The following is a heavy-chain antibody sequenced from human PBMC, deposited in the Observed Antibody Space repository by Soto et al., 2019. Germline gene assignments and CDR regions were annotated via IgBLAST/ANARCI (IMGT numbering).Heavy chain of an antibody. J-gene: IGHJ4*02. V-gene: IGHV4-59*08. Sequence: QVQLHEPGPGLVKPSETLSLTCSVSDVSTSNFFWKWFRQPPGKGLEWIGIIHSSGTTNYNPSLASRVTISADTSTSQCSLKMTSVTAADTAVYYCSRGGGWLTDYWGQGTQVTVAT. CDR2: IHSSGTT. CDR3: SRGGGWLTDY. CDR1: DVSTSNFF. D-gene: IGHD6-19*01.